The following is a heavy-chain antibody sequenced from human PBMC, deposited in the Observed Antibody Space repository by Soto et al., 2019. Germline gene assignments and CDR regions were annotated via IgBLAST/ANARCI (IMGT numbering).Heavy chain of an antibody. Sequence: PGGSLRLSCAASGFNFSGSAMHWVRQAPGKGLEWVGRIRTKTNNYATTYAASVKGRFTISRGDSKNTTYLQMNSLKTEDTAVYYCTRPMTDFPAWGLGALVTVSS. CDR3: TRPMTDFPA. J-gene: IGHJ5*02. CDR1: GFNFSGSA. D-gene: IGHD2-21*02. V-gene: IGHV3-73*01. CDR2: IRTKTNNYAT.